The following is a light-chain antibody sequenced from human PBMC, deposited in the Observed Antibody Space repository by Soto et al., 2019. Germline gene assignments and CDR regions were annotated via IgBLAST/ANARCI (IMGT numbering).Light chain of an antibody. V-gene: IGLV2-14*02. CDR1: SSDVGSYNL. CDR2: EGS. CDR3: CSYRSSIIPVV. Sequence: QSALTQPASVSGSPGQSITISCTGTSSDVGSYNLVSWYQQHPGKAPKLMIYEGSKRPSGVSNRFSGSKSGNTASLTISGLQAEDEADYYCCSYRSSIIPVVFGGGTKLTVL. J-gene: IGLJ2*01.